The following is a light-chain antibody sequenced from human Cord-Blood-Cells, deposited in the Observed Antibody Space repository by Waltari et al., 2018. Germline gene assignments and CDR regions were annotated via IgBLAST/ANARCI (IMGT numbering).Light chain of an antibody. CDR2: DTS. CDR3: LLSYSGARV. V-gene: IGLV7-46*01. CDR1: TGADTRGHY. Sequence: QAVLTQDPSLTVSPGATVTLPCPSRTGADTRGHYPYWFQQKPGQAPRTLIYDTSNKHAWAPAPCSGSLLGGKAALTLSGAQAEDEDEYYCLLSYSGARVFGGGTKLTVL. J-gene: IGLJ3*02.